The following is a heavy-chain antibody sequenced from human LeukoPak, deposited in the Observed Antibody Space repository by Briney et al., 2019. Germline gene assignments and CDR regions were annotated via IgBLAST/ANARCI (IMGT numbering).Heavy chain of an antibody. CDR3: ARGRLWFDY. D-gene: IGHD5-18*01. CDR1: GGSISSSNYD. J-gene: IGHJ4*02. Sequence: PSETLSLTCTVSGGSISSSNYDWGWTRQPPGKGLEWIGSIYYSGSTYYNPSLKSRVTISVDTSKNQFSLKLSSVTAADTAVYYCARGRLWFDYWGQGTLVTVSS. CDR2: IYYSGST. V-gene: IGHV4-39*01.